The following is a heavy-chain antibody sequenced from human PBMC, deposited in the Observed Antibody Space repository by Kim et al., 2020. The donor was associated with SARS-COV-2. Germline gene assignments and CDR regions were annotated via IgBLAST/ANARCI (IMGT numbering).Heavy chain of an antibody. D-gene: IGHD3-10*01. V-gene: IGHV4-34*01. CDR1: GGSFSGYY. CDR2: INHSGST. Sequence: SETLSLTCAVYGGSFSGYYWSWIRQPPGKGLEWIGEINHSGSTNYNPSLKSRVTISVDTSKNQFSLKLSSVTAADTAVYYCARGGLLWNRKKARYYYWGQGTLVTVSS. J-gene: IGHJ4*02. CDR3: ARGGLLWNRKKARYYY.